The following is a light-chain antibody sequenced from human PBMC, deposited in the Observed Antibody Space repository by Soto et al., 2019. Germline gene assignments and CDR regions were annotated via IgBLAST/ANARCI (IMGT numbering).Light chain of an antibody. J-gene: IGKJ5*01. CDR3: KQFDDSLN. Sequence: EFVLTKSPATLSLVPFERATLSCLASHSVSRTYLAWYQQKPGQAPRLLMYGASDRATGTPGRFSGSGSGTDFTLTISGLEPEDSEVYYCKQFDDSLNFGKGKRRENK. V-gene: IGKV3-20*01. CDR2: GAS. CDR1: HSVSRTY.